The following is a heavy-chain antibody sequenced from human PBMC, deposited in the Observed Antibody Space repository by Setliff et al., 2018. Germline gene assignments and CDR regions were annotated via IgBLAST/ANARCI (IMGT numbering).Heavy chain of an antibody. D-gene: IGHD3-10*01. CDR1: GYSFIRYY. J-gene: IGHJ4*02. Sequence: GASVKVSCKTSGYSFIRYYMYWVRQAPGQGLEWMGLINVSGGSASYEQKFQGRVTMTRDTSTGTVYMELTSLRSEDTAVYYCARAGMASLNRKGVFEYWGQGSLVTAPQ. CDR3: ARAGMASLNRKGVFEY. CDR2: INVSGGSA. V-gene: IGHV1-46*01.